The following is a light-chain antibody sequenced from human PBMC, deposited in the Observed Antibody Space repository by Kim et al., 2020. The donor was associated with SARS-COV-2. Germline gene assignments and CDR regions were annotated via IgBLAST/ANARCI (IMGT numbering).Light chain of an antibody. CDR3: SSYTTTSTWV. V-gene: IGLV2-14*01. J-gene: IGLJ3*02. CDR1: SRDVGGYNY. CDR2: EVS. Sequence: QSALTQPASVSGSPGQSITIACTGTSRDVGGYNYVSWYQHHPGEAPKLMIYEVSKWPSGVSNRFSGSKSGNTASLTISGLQADDEADYYCSSYTTTSTWVFGGGTQLTVL.